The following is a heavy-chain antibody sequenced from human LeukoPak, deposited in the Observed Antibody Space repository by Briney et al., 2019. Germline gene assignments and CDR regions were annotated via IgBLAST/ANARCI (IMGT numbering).Heavy chain of an antibody. CDR1: VFMFSDYG. J-gene: IGHJ4*02. D-gene: IGHD3-10*01. Sequence: GGSLRLSCAASVFMFSDYGMYWVRQAPGKGLEWVAVISFDGNIIKYADFVKGRFTISRDNSKNTVYLQMNYLRAEDTAMYYCAKDQDGSGIYDYWGQGTLVTVSS. V-gene: IGHV3-30*18. CDR3: AKDQDGSGIYDY. CDR2: ISFDGNII.